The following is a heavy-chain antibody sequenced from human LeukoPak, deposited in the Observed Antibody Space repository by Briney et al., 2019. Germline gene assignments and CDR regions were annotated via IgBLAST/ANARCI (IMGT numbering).Heavy chain of an antibody. CDR1: GFTFSDNG. V-gene: IGHV3-33*01. CDR2: IWSNGVIK. D-gene: IGHD1-20*01. CDR3: ARSETYNWNFDF. J-gene: IGHJ5*01. Sequence: GGSLRLSCEASGFTFSDNGMHWVRQAPGKGLEWLAVIWSNGVIKYYVDSVRGQFAISRDNNRNTAYLQMNSLRAEDTAVYYCARSETYNWNFDFWGQGTLVTVSS.